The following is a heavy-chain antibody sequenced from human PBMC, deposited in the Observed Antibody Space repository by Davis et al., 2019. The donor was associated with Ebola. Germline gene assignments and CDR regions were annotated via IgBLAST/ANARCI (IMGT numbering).Heavy chain of an antibody. V-gene: IGHV3-7*01. CDR1: GFTFSSYW. J-gene: IGHJ6*04. Sequence: PGGSLRLSCAASGFTFSSYWMSWVRQAPGKGLEWVANIKQDGSEKYYVDSVKGRFTISRDNAKNSLYLQMNSLRAEDTAVYYCARGGTYYYDSSGYYYVSYYYGMDVWGKGTTVTVSS. CDR2: IKQDGSEK. CDR3: ARGGTYYYDSSGYYYVSYYYGMDV. D-gene: IGHD3-22*01.